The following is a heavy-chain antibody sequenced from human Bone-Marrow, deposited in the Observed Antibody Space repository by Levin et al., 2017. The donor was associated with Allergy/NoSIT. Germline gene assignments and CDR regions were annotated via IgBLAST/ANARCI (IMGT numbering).Heavy chain of an antibody. CDR1: GGSISSYY. Sequence: SETLSLTCTVSGGSISSYYWSWIRQPPGKGLEWIGYIYYSGSTNYNPSLKSRVTISVDTSKNQFSLKLSSVTAADTAVYYCAVGGDWTCFDYWGQGTLVTVSS. D-gene: IGHD2-21*02. V-gene: IGHV4-59*01. CDR3: AVGGDWTCFDY. CDR2: IYYSGST. J-gene: IGHJ4*02.